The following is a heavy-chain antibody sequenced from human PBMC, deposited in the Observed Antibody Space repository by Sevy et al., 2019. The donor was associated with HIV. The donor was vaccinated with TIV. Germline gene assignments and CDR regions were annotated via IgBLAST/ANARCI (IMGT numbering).Heavy chain of an antibody. J-gene: IGHJ4*02. Sequence: GGSLRLSCAATGFTFSSYWMSWVRQAPGKGLEWVANIKQDGSEKNYVDSVKGRFTISRDNAKNSLYLQMNSLRADDTAVYYCARDGVMGSYWGQGTLVTVSS. D-gene: IGHD3-16*01. CDR2: IKQDGSEK. CDR3: ARDGVMGSY. V-gene: IGHV3-7*01. CDR1: GFTFSSYW.